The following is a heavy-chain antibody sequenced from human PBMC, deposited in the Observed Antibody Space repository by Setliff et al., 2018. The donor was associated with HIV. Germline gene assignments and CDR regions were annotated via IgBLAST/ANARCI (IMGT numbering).Heavy chain of an antibody. CDR2: VSWDGGTT. CDR1: GFNFSTHT. Sequence: LRLSCAASGFNFSTHTMNWIRQAPGKGLEWVSFVSWDGGTTYYADSVRGRFTISRHNTKNSLHLQMNSLRAEDTALYYCAKDTYSTGWYTTDFYYYGMEVWGQGTTVTVSS. V-gene: IGHV3-43D*04. J-gene: IGHJ6*02. CDR3: AKDTYSTGWYTTDFYYYGMEV. D-gene: IGHD6-19*01.